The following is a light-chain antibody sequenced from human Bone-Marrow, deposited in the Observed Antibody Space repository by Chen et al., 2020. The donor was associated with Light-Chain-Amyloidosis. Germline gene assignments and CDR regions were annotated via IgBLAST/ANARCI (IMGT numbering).Light chain of an antibody. CDR2: EVT. J-gene: IGLJ1*01. Sequence: QSALTQPASVSGSPGQSITISCTGTSSDVGGDNHVSWYQQHPDKAPKLMIYEVTNRPSWVPDRFSGSTSDDTASLTLSWLQTEDDADYFYSSYTITNTLVFGSGTRVTVL. CDR3: SSYTITNTLV. CDR1: SSDVGGDNH. V-gene: IGLV2-14*01.